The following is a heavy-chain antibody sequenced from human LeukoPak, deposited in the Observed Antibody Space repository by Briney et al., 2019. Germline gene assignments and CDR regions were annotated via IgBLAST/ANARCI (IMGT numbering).Heavy chain of an antibody. Sequence: PSEILSLTCTVSGDSISTSSFYWAWIRQPPGKGLEWIGSIYYSGNTYYNPSLKSRVNISVDTSKNQFSLTLTSVTAADTAVYYCARDIISEYSSSHSHFDPWGQGTLVTVSS. CDR3: ARDIISEYSSSHSHFDP. D-gene: IGHD6-6*01. CDR2: IYYSGNT. CDR1: GDSISTSSFY. J-gene: IGHJ5*02. V-gene: IGHV4-39*07.